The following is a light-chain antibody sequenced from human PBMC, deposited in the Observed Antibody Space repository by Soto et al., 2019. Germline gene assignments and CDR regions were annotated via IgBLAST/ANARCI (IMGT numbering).Light chain of an antibody. CDR1: QSVSAGY. CDR2: ETS. CDR3: QQYGDSPT. J-gene: IGKJ1*01. V-gene: IGKV3-20*01. Sequence: DIVLTQSPLTVSLSQGERASISCMASQSVSAGYFAWYQQRPGQAPRLLIYETSSRTTGLPDRFSGSGSGTDFTLTISRLEPEDFAVYYCQQYGDSPTFGQGTKVDIK.